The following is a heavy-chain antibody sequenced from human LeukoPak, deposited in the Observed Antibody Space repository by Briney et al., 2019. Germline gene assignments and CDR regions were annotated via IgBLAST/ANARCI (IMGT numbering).Heavy chain of an antibody. Sequence: SQTLSLTCTVSGGSISSGGYYWSWIRQHPGKGLEWIGYIYYSGSTYYNPSLKSRVTISVDTSKNQFSLKLSSVTAADTAVYYCARDGYCSGGSCYPFDPWGQGTLVTVSS. CDR2: IYYSGST. J-gene: IGHJ5*02. V-gene: IGHV4-31*03. CDR3: ARDGYCSGGSCYPFDP. CDR1: GGSISSGGYY. D-gene: IGHD2-15*01.